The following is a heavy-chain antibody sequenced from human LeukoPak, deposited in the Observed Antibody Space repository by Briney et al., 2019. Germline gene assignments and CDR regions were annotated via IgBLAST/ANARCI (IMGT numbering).Heavy chain of an antibody. CDR1: GFTFNTYS. CDR3: ASPISGQSFDI. CDR2: ISGSGDPT. Sequence: GGSLRLSCAASGFTFNTYSMSWVRQAPGKGLEWVSVISGSGDPTYYADSVKGRFTISRDNSKNTLYLQMNSLRADDTAVYYCASPISGQSFDIWGQGTMVTVSS. J-gene: IGHJ3*02. V-gene: IGHV3-23*01. D-gene: IGHD6-19*01.